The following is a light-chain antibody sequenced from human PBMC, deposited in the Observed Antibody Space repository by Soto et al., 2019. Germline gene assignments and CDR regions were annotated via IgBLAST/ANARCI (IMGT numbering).Light chain of an antibody. CDR3: QHYGTSAL. J-gene: IGKJ3*01. V-gene: IGKV3-20*01. Sequence: EIVLTQSPGTLSLSPGERATLSCRASQSVSDSYLAWYQQKPGQAPRLLIYASSRATGIPDRFSGSGAGTEFTLTISRLEPEGFAVYYCQHYGTSALFGPGTKVDI. CDR2: AS. CDR1: QSVSDSY.